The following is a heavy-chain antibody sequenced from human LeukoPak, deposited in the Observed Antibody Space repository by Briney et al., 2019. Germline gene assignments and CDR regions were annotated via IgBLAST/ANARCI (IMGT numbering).Heavy chain of an antibody. Sequence: GGSLRLSCAASGFTFSSYRMNWVRQAPGKGLEWVSYISSSSSTIYYADSVKGRFTISRDNAKNSLDLQMSSLRAEDTAVYYCARESEYDFWTGSYFDYWGQGTLVTVSS. CDR3: ARESEYDFWTGSYFDY. CDR2: ISSSSSTI. D-gene: IGHD3-3*01. CDR1: GFTFSSYR. J-gene: IGHJ4*02. V-gene: IGHV3-48*04.